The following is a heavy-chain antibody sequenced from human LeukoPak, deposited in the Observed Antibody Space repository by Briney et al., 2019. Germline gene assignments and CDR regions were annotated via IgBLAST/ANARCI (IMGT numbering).Heavy chain of an antibody. CDR2: IIPIFGTA. J-gene: IGHJ4*02. D-gene: IGHD6-13*01. Sequence: SVKVSCKASGGTFSSYAISWVRQAPGQGLEWMGGIIPIFGTANYAQKFQGRVTITADKSTSTAYMELSSLRSEDTAVYYRARGGYSSSQFDYWGQGTLVTVSS. CDR1: GGTFSSYA. V-gene: IGHV1-69*06. CDR3: ARGGYSSSQFDY.